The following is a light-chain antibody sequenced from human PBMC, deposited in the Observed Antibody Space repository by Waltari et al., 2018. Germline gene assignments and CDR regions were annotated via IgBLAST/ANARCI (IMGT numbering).Light chain of an antibody. V-gene: IGKV1-9*01. Sequence: IQLTQSPSSLSASVGDRVTITCRASQGMSSYLAWYQQKPGKAPKLLIYSASTLQSGVPSRFSGSGSGTDFTRTSNSLQPEDFATYYCQQLNSYPLLTFGGGTKVEIK. CDR1: QGMSSY. J-gene: IGKJ4*01. CDR2: SAS. CDR3: QQLNSYPLLT.